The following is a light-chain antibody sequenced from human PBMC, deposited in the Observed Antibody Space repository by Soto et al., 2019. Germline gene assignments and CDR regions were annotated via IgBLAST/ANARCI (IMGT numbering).Light chain of an antibody. V-gene: IGLV1-40*01. Sequence: QSVLTQPASVSGAPGQRVTISCTGTSSNIGGCYDVSWYQQLPGTAPKLMMYDDNNRPSGVPDRFSGSKSGTSASLTIPGLQAEDEADYYCISYESNHSAVFGGGTKLTVL. CDR3: ISYESNHSAV. CDR1: SSNIGGCYD. J-gene: IGLJ2*01. CDR2: DDN.